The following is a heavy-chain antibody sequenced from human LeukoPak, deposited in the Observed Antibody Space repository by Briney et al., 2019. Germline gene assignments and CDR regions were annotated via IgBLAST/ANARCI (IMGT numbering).Heavy chain of an antibody. D-gene: IGHD3-10*01. CDR2: IKYDGSEK. V-gene: IGHV3-7*01. Sequence: GGSLRLSCAASGFTFSGYWFHWVRQAPGKGLEWVAHIKYDGSEKYYVDSVKGRFTISRDNSKNSLYLHMNSLRAADTAVYYCARAFGEYETPRGSGPPFWYWGQGALVAVSS. CDR3: ARAFGEYETPRGSGPPFWY. J-gene: IGHJ4*02. CDR1: GFTFSGYW.